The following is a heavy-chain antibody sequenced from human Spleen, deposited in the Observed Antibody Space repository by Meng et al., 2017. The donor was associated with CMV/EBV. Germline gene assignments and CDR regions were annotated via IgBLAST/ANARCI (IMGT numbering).Heavy chain of an antibody. J-gene: IGHJ6*02. V-gene: IGHV5-51*01. Sequence: GGSLRLSCKGSGYSFSSYWIAWVRQMPGKGLEWMGIIYASDSETRYSPSFQGQVTISADKSIRTAYLQWSRLKASDTAMYYCASRIYCSSITCYGDYGMDVWGQGTTVTVSS. CDR3: ASRIYCSSITCYGDYGMDV. CDR2: IYASDSET. D-gene: IGHD2-2*01. CDR1: GYSFSSYW.